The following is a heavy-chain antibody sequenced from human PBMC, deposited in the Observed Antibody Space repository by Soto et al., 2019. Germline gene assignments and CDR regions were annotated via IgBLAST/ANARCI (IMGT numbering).Heavy chain of an antibody. Sequence: GESLKISCKGSGYSFTSYWIGWVRQMPGKGLERMGIIYPGDSDTRYSPSFQGQVTISADKSISTAYLQWSSLKASDTAMYYCARFSGVTIFGVVPSTYYYYYYGMDFWGQGITVTVSS. D-gene: IGHD3-3*01. J-gene: IGHJ6*02. CDR3: ARFSGVTIFGVVPSTYYYYYYGMDF. CDR2: IYPGDSDT. CDR1: GYSFTSYW. V-gene: IGHV5-51*01.